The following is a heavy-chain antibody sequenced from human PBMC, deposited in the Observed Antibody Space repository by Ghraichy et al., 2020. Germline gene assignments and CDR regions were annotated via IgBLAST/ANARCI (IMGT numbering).Heavy chain of an antibody. CDR1: GGSMNSYY. J-gene: IGHJ1*01. CDR3: ADYDSSGAYFQH. D-gene: IGHD3-22*01. Sequence: TLSLTCTVSGGSMNSYYWSWIRQPAGKGLEWIGRIYTSGSTNYNPSLKSRVTMSVDTSKNQFSRRLSSVTAADTAVYYCADYDSSGAYFQHWGQGTLVIVS. CDR2: IYTSGST. V-gene: IGHV4-4*07.